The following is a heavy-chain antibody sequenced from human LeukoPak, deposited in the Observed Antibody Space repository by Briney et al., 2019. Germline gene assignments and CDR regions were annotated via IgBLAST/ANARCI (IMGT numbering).Heavy chain of an antibody. D-gene: IGHD2-15*01. CDR2: ISSSSSYI. J-gene: IGHJ4*02. Sequence: GGSLRLSCAASGFTFSSYSMNWVRQAPGKGLEWVSSISSSSSYIYYAASVKGRFTISRDNAKNSLYLQMNSLRAEDTAVYYCARGYCSGGSCYQFDYWGQGTLVTVS. V-gene: IGHV3-21*01. CDR3: ARGYCSGGSCYQFDY. CDR1: GFTFSSYS.